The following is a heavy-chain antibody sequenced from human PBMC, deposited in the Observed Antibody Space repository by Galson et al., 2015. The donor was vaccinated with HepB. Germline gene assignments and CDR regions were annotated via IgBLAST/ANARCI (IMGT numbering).Heavy chain of an antibody. D-gene: IGHD3-10*01. CDR2: IWYDGSNK. J-gene: IGHJ4*02. CDR3: AREKAEPYGSGSYYVDY. Sequence: SLRLSCAASGFTFSSYGMHWVRQAPGKGLEWVAVIWYDGSNKYYADSVKGRFTISRDNSKNTLYLQMNSLRAEDTAVYYCAREKAEPYGSGSYYVDYWGQGTLVTVSS. CDR1: GFTFSSYG. V-gene: IGHV3-33*01.